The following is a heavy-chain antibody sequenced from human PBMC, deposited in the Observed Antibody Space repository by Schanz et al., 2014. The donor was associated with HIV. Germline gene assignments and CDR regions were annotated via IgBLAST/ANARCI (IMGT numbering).Heavy chain of an antibody. V-gene: IGHV3-33*01. J-gene: IGHJ6*02. Sequence: QVQLVESGGGLVKPGGSLRLSCAASGFTFSSYGMHWVRQAPGKGLEWVAVLWHDGTNKYYVDSVKDRFTISRDNSKNTLYLQMSGLRADDTAVYYCARTSRIVVPDRDPRLSYLYGMDVWGQGTTVIVSS. D-gene: IGHD3-22*01. CDR3: ARTSRIVVPDRDPRLSYLYGMDV. CDR2: LWHDGTNK. CDR1: GFTFSSYG.